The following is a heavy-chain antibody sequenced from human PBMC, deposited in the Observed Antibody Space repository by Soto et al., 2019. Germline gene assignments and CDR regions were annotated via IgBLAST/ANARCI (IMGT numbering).Heavy chain of an antibody. CDR1: GFTFSDYA. V-gene: IGHV3-30*18. CDR3: AKGGRQGLVTSDFNY. Sequence: VQLVESGGGVVQPGRSLRLSCAASGFTFSDYAMHWVRQAPGKGLEWVAVVSHDGRNTHYADSVKGRFTISRDSSKNTVSLEMISLGAEDTAVYYCAKGGRQGLVTSDFNYWGQGALVTVSS. J-gene: IGHJ4*02. D-gene: IGHD6-19*01. CDR2: VSHDGRNT.